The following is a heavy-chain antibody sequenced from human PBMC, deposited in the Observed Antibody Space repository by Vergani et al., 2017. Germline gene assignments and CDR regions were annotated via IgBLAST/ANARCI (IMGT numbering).Heavy chain of an antibody. V-gene: IGHV3-30*02. CDR1: GFPFSTSG. CDR2: RQNDGMDK. CDR3: VKDHPVFDE. Sequence: VHLVESGGGVVQPGESLRLSCAASGFPFSTSGMPWVRQAPGKGLEWVAFRQNDGMDKFYADSVMCRFTLSRDISKNTLYLEMNSLSAEDTALYHSVKDHPVFDEWGRGTLVSVS. J-gene: IGHJ4*02.